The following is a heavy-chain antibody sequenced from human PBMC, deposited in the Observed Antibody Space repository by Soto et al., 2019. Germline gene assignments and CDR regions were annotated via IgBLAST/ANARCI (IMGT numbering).Heavy chain of an antibody. CDR3: ARDATVFYDSSPANQH. V-gene: IGHV1-46*01. D-gene: IGHD3-22*01. Sequence: GASVKVSCKASGYTFTSYYMHWVRQAPGQGLEWMGIINPSGGSTSYAQKFQGRVTMTRDTSTSTVYMELSSLRSEDTAVYYCARDATVFYDSSPANQHWGQGTLVTVSS. CDR1: GYTFTSYY. J-gene: IGHJ1*01. CDR2: INPSGGST.